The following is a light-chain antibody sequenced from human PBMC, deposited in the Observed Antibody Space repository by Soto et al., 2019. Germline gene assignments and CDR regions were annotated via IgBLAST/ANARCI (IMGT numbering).Light chain of an antibody. V-gene: IGKV1-5*01. CDR2: DAS. CDR3: QQYKIDWT. J-gene: IGKJ1*01. Sequence: DIQMTQSPSSVSASVGDRVTITCRASQSITTYLNWYRQKPGKXPXXLIYDASSLESGVPSRFSGSGSGTEFPLTISSLQPDYSATDDCQQYKIDWTFGQGTKVDI. CDR1: QSITTY.